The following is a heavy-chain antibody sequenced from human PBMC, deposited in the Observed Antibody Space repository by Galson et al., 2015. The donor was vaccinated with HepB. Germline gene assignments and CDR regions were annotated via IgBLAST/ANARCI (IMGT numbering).Heavy chain of an antibody. Sequence: SLRLSCAVSGFTFRSYSMNWVRQAPGKGLEWVSYISSSSSTIYYAGSVKGRFTISRDNARNSLYLQMNSLRAEDTAVYYCARDWDTHYYNSGTGFDIWGQGTMVTVSS. CDR1: GFTFRSYS. J-gene: IGHJ3*02. CDR3: ARDWDTHYYNSGTGFDI. D-gene: IGHD3-10*01. CDR2: ISSSSSTI. V-gene: IGHV3-48*01.